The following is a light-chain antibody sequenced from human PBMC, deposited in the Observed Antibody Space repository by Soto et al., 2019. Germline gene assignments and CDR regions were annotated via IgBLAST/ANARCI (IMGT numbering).Light chain of an antibody. CDR1: QGIRND. V-gene: IGKV1-6*01. CDR3: LQDLNYPWT. Sequence: AIQMTQSPSSLSASVGDRVTITCRASQGIRNDLGWYQQKPGKTPKLLIFAASSLQSGVPSGFSGSGSGTDFPLTISSLQPEDFATYYCLQDLNYPWTCDEGTKVEIE. J-gene: IGKJ1*01. CDR2: AAS.